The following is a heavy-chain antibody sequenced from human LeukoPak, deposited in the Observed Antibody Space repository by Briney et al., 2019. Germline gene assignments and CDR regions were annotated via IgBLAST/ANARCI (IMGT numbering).Heavy chain of an antibody. V-gene: IGHV3-33*01. CDR1: GFTFSSYG. Sequence: PGGSLRLSCAASGFTFSSYGMHWVRQAPGKGLEWVAVIWYDGSNKYYADSVKGRFTISRDNSKNTLYLQMNSLRAGDTAVYYCARDMAAVASSNWFDPWGQGTLVTVSS. J-gene: IGHJ5*02. CDR3: ARDMAAVASSNWFDP. CDR2: IWYDGSNK. D-gene: IGHD6-19*01.